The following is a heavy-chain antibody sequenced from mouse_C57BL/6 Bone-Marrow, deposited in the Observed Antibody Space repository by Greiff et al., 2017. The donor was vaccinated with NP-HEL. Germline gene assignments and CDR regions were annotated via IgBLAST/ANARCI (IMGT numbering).Heavy chain of an antibody. V-gene: IGHV1-15*01. Sequence: VKLMESGAELVRPGASVTLSCKASGYTFTGYEMHWVKQTPVHGLEWIGAIDPETGGTAYNQKFKGKAILTADKSSSTAYMELRSLTSEDSAVYYCTGTTVVAYYFDYWGQGTTLTVSS. CDR3: TGTTVVAYYFDY. J-gene: IGHJ2*01. CDR2: IDPETGGT. D-gene: IGHD1-1*01. CDR1: GYTFTGYE.